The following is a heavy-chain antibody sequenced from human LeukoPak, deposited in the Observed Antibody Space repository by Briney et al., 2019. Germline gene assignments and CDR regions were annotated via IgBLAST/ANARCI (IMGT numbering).Heavy chain of an antibody. J-gene: IGHJ3*02. CDR3: ARAFPYGDYGVTDAFDI. V-gene: IGHV4-59*12. CDR1: GGSISSYY. Sequence: SETLSLTCTVSGGSISSYYWSWIRQPPGKGLEWIGYIYYSGSTNYNPSLKSRVTMSVDTSKNQFSLKLSSVTAADTAVYYCARAFPYGDYGVTDAFDIWGQGTMVPVSS. D-gene: IGHD4-17*01. CDR2: IYYSGST.